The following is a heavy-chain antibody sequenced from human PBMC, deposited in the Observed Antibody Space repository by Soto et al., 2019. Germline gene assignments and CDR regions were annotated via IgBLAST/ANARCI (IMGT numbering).Heavy chain of an antibody. CDR2: IWYDGSNK. CDR1: GFTFSSYG. Sequence: GGSLRLSCAASGFTFSSYGMHWVRQAPGKGLEWVAVIWYDGSNKYYADSVKGRFTISRDNSKNTLYLQMNSLRAEDTAVYYCARDTARDKVRIYYGMDVWGQGTTVTVS. CDR3: ARDTARDKVRIYYGMDV. V-gene: IGHV3-33*01. J-gene: IGHJ6*02. D-gene: IGHD3-10*01.